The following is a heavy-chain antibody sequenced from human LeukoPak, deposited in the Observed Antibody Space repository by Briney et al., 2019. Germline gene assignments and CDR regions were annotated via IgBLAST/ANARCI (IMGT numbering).Heavy chain of an antibody. V-gene: IGHV4-39*01. Sequence: SETLSLTCTVSGGSISTSAYHWGWTRQPPGKGLEWIGGIHYSGNTYYNPSLKSRVTISVDTSKNQFSLKLISVTAADTAVYYCARGPPYIVVVTAIGFFDYWGQGTLVTVSS. J-gene: IGHJ4*02. CDR2: IHYSGNT. D-gene: IGHD2-21*02. CDR3: ARGPPYIVVVTAIGFFDY. CDR1: GGSISTSAYH.